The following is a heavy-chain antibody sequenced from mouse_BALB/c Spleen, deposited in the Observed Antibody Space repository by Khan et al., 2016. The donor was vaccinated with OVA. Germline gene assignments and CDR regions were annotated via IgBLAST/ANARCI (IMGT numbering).Heavy chain of an antibody. J-gene: IGHJ2*01. CDR3: ARRGLRWDFDD. CDR2: INPSTGYT. D-gene: IGHD1-1*02. Sequence: VQLQQSGAELAKPGASVKMSCKASGYTFINYWILWIKQRPGQGLEWIGYINPSTGYTEYNQNFKDKATLTADKSSSTAYIQLSRLTSGDSTDYYCARRGLRWDFDDWGQGTTLTVS. CDR1: GYTFINYW. V-gene: IGHV1-7*01.